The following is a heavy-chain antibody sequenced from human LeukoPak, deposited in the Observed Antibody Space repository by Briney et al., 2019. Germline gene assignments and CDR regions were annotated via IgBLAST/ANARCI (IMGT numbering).Heavy chain of an antibody. V-gene: IGHV3-30-3*01. CDR2: ISYDGSNK. CDR3: VRARRFLEWSLVSGGMDV. J-gene: IGHJ6*02. D-gene: IGHD3-3*01. CDR1: GFTFSSYA. Sequence: GRSLRLSCAASGFTFSSYAMHWVRQAPGKGLEWVAVISYDGSNKYYADSVKGRFTISRDNSKNTLYLQMNSLRAEDTAVYYCVRARRFLEWSLVSGGMDVWGQGTTVTVSS.